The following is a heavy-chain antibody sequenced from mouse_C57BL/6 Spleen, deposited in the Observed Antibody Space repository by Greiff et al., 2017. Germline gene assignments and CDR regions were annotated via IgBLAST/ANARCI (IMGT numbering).Heavy chain of an antibody. CDR3: TSYYTYWYFDV. J-gene: IGHJ1*03. Sequence: EVQLQQSGAELVRPGASVKLSCTASGFNIKDDYMHWVKQRPEQGLEWIGWIDPENGDTEYASKFQGKATITAEPSSNTAYLHLSSLTSEDTAVYYCTSYYTYWYFDVWGTGTTVTVSS. V-gene: IGHV14-4*01. CDR1: GFNIKDDY. D-gene: IGHD1-1*01. CDR2: IDPENGDT.